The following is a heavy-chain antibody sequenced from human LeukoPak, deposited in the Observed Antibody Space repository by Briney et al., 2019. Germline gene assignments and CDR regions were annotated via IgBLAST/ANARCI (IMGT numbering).Heavy chain of an antibody. D-gene: IGHD3-10*01. CDR2: ISAYNGNT. CDR1: GYTFTSYG. J-gene: IGHJ6*02. Sequence: ASVKVSCKASGYTFTSYGISWVRQAPGQGLEWMGWISAYNGNTNYAQKLQGRVTMTTDTSTSTAYMELRSLRSDDTAVYYCARDGYGSRSYYQTSYYYYGMDVWAKGPRSPSP. CDR3: ARDGYGSRSYYQTSYYYYGMDV. V-gene: IGHV1-18*01.